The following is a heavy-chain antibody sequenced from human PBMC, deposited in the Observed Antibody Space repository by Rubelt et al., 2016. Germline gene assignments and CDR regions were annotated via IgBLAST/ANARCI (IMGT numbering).Heavy chain of an antibody. CDR2: INPNSGGT. J-gene: IGHJ6*02. CDR1: GYTFTGYY. CDR3: AREGDYYYGMDV. V-gene: IGHV1-2*06. Sequence: QVQLVQSGAEVKKPGASVKVSCKASGYTFTGYYMHWVRQAPGQGLEWMGRINPNSGGTNYAPKCPCRVTMTRDTSISTAYMELSRLRSDDTAVYYCAREGDYYYGMDVWGQGTTVTVSS. D-gene: IGHD3-16*01.